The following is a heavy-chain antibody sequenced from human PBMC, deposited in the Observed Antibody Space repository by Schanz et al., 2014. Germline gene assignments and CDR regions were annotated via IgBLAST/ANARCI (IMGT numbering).Heavy chain of an antibody. J-gene: IGHJ4*02. D-gene: IGHD2-8*01. CDR3: ARDEVALVYATPFDF. CDR1: GYTFSNFG. Sequence: QVQLVQSGAEVQKPGASVIISCKASGYTFSNFGISWVRQAPGQGLEWMGWISGYNGNTNYALKLQDRVTMTTNMSTNTAYMELRSLRSDDSAVYYCARDEVALVYATPFDFWGQGTLVTVSS. CDR2: ISGYNGNT. V-gene: IGHV1-18*01.